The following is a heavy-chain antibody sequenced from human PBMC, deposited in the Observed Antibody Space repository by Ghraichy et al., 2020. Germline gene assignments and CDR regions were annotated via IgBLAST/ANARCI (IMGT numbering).Heavy chain of an antibody. CDR2: IYYSGST. J-gene: IGHJ6*03. CDR3: ARRGNAFLGYYYYMDV. Sequence: SETLSLTCTVSGGSISSSSYYWGWIRQPPGKGLEWIGSIYYSGSTYYNPSLKSRVTISVDTSKNQFSLKLSSVTAADTAVYYCARRGNAFLGYYYYMDVWGKGTTVTVSS. D-gene: IGHD3-3*01. V-gene: IGHV4-39*01. CDR1: GGSISSSSYY.